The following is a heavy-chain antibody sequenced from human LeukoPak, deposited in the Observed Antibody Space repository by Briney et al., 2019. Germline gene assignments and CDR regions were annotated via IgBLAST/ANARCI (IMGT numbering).Heavy chain of an antibody. Sequence: ASVKVSCKASGGTFSSYAISWVRQAPGQGLEWMGGIIPIFGTANYAQKFQGRVTITADESTSTAYMELSSLRSEDTAVYYCAREGTIASRDAFDIWGQGTMVTVSS. J-gene: IGHJ3*02. D-gene: IGHD1-1*01. CDR2: IIPIFGTA. CDR1: GGTFSSYA. CDR3: AREGTIASRDAFDI. V-gene: IGHV1-69*13.